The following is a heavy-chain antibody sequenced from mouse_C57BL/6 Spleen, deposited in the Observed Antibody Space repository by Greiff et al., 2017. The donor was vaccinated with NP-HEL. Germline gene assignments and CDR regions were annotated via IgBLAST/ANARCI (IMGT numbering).Heavy chain of an antibody. J-gene: IGHJ1*03. Sequence: QVQLQQSGAELARPGASVKLSCKASGYTFTSYGISWVKQRTGQGLEWIGEIYPRSGNTYYNEKFKGKATLTADKSSSTAYMELRSLTSEDSAVYFCARGITTVVAPRGYFDVWGTGTTVTVSS. CDR1: GYTFTSYG. D-gene: IGHD1-1*01. CDR2: IYPRSGNT. CDR3: ARGITTVVAPRGYFDV. V-gene: IGHV1-81*01.